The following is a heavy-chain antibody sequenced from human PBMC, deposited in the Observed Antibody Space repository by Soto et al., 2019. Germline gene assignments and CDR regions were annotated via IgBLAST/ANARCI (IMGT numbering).Heavy chain of an antibody. V-gene: IGHV4-30-2*01. CDR2: IYHSGST. D-gene: IGHD6-19*01. CDR1: GGSISSGGYS. J-gene: IGHJ4*02. Sequence: SETLSLTCAVSGGSISSGGYSWSWIRQPPGKGLEWIGYIYHSGSTHYNTSLKSRVTISVDRSKKQFSLKLSSVTAADTAVYYCASIAVADFDYWSQGTLVTVSS. CDR3: ASIAVADFDY.